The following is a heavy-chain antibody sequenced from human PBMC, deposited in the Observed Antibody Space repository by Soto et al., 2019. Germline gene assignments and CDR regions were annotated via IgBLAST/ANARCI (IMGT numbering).Heavy chain of an antibody. D-gene: IGHD3-22*01. J-gene: IGHJ4*02. CDR3: ARHDVYYYDSSGYYYSDY. Sequence: PGESLKISCKGSGYSFTSYWIGWVRQMPGKGLEWMGIIYPGDSDTRYSPSFQGQVTISADKSISTAYLQWSSLKASDTAMYYCARHDVYYYDSSGYYYSDYWGQGTLVTVSS. CDR2: IYPGDSDT. V-gene: IGHV5-51*01. CDR1: GYSFTSYW.